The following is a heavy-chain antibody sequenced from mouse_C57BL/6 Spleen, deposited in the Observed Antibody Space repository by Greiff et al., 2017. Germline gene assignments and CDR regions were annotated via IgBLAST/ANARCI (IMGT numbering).Heavy chain of an antibody. Sequence: EVKLMESGGDLVKPGGSLKLSCAASGFTFSSYGMSWVRQTPDKGLEWVATISSGGSYTYYPDSVKGRFTISIDNAKNTLYLQMSSLKSEDTAMYYCARQDDSYAMDYWGQGTSVTVSS. J-gene: IGHJ4*01. D-gene: IGHD2-4*01. CDR3: ARQDDSYAMDY. V-gene: IGHV5-6*01. CDR1: GFTFSSYG. CDR2: ISSGGSYT.